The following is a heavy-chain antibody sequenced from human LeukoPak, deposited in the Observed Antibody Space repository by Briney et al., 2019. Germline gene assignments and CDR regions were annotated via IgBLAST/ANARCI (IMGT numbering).Heavy chain of an antibody. V-gene: IGHV1-18*01. CDR1: GYTFTSYG. CDR2: ISAYNGNT. J-gene: IGHJ6*02. Sequence: AASVKVSYKASGYTFTSYGISWVRQAPGQGLEWMGWISAYNGNTNYAQKLQGRVTMTTDTSTSTAYMELRSLRSDDTAVYYCARRGSVASHYGDPTYYYYGMDVWGQGTTVTVSS. D-gene: IGHD4-17*01. CDR3: ARRGSVASHYGDPTYYYYGMDV.